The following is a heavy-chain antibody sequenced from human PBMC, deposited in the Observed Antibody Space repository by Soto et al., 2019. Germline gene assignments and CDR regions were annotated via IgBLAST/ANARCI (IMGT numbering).Heavy chain of an antibody. V-gene: IGHV1-69*01. CDR1: GGTFSSYA. CDR3: ARDAYCRGGSCYGGLDV. D-gene: IGHD2-15*01. CDR2: IIPIFGTE. Sequence: QVQLVQSGAEVRKPGSSVKVSCKTSGGTFSSYAFTWVRQAPGQGLEWMGGIIPIFGTENYAQKFQGRVPITADESKSTAFMELSSLRSEDTAVYYCARDAYCRGGSCYGGLDVWGQGTTVTVSS. J-gene: IGHJ6*02.